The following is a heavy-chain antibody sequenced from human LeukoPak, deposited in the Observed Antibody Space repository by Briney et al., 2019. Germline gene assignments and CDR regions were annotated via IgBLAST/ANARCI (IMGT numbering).Heavy chain of an antibody. Sequence: GGSLRLSCAASGFTFSNYWMSWVRQAPGKGLEWVANIKQDGSEKYYVDSVKGRFTISRDNAKNSLYLQMNSLRAEDTAVYYCARDKGSGSYHDYWGQGTLVTVSS. J-gene: IGHJ4*02. CDR3: ARDKGSGSYHDY. V-gene: IGHV3-7*01. CDR1: GFTFSNYW. D-gene: IGHD3-10*01. CDR2: IKQDGSEK.